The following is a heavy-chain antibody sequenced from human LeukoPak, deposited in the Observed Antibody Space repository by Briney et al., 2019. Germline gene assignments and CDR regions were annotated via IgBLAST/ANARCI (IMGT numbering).Heavy chain of an antibody. CDR3: AKWGYGDLDAFDI. D-gene: IGHD4-17*01. V-gene: IGHV3-23*01. CDR1: GFTFSSYA. Sequence: PGGSLRLSCAASGFTFSSYAMSWVRQAPGKGVEWVSAISGSGGSTYYADSVKGRFTISRVNSKNTLYLQMNSLRAEDTAVYYCAKWGYGDLDAFDIWGQGTMVTVSS. J-gene: IGHJ3*02. CDR2: ISGSGGST.